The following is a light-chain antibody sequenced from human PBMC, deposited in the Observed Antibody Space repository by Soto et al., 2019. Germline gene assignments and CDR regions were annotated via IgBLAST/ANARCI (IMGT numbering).Light chain of an antibody. CDR1: SSNIGAGYD. CDR3: QSYDTSLTGWV. V-gene: IGLV1-40*01. Sequence: QSVLTQPPSVSGAPGQRVTISCTGSSSNIGAGYDVHWYQQIPGTAPKLLIYDPNNRPSGVPDRFSGSKSGTSASLAITGIQAEDEADYYCQSYDTSLTGWVFGGGTKLTVL. CDR2: DPN. J-gene: IGLJ3*02.